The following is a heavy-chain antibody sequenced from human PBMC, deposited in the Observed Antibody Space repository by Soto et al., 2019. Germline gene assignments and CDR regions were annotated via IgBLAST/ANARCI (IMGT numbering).Heavy chain of an antibody. CDR1: GFTFSSYG. D-gene: IGHD6-13*01. J-gene: IGHJ6*03. Sequence: GGSLRLSCAASGFTFSSYGMHWVRQAPGKGLEWVAVIWYDGSNKYYADSVKGRFTISRDNSKNTLYLQMNSLRAEDTAVYYCARDGTAHYYYYYMDVWGKGTTVTVSS. CDR2: IWYDGSNK. V-gene: IGHV3-33*01. CDR3: ARDGTAHYYYYYMDV.